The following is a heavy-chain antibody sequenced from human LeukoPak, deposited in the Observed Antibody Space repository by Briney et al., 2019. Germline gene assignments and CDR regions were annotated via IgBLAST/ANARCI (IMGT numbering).Heavy chain of an antibody. D-gene: IGHD2-2*02. J-gene: IGHJ6*03. CDR3: ARLDCSSTSCYSPRGRYYYYMDV. CDR2: IYHSGST. Sequence: PSETLSLTCAVSGGSISSSNWWSWVRQPPGKGLGWIGEIYHSGSTNYNPSLKSRVTISVDTSKNQFSLKLSSVTAADTAVYYCARLDCSSTSCYSPRGRYYYYMDVWGKGTTVTVSS. CDR1: GGSISSSNW. V-gene: IGHV4-4*02.